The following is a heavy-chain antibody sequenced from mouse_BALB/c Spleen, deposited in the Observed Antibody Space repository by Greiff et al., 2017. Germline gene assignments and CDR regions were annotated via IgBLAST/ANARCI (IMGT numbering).Heavy chain of an antibody. J-gene: IGHJ2*01. Sequence: QVQLQQSGAELVRPGSSVKISCKASGYAFSSYWMNWVKQRPGQGLEWIGQIYPGDGDTNYNGKFKGKATLTADKSSSTAYMQLSSLTSEDSAVYFCAREGGGNYVFDYWGQGTTLTVSS. V-gene: IGHV1-80*01. CDR2: IYPGDGDT. D-gene: IGHD2-1*01. CDR1: GYAFSSYW. CDR3: AREGGGNYVFDY.